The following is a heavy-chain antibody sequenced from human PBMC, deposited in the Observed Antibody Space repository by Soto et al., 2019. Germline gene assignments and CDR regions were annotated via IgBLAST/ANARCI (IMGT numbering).Heavy chain of an antibody. CDR3: ARGAIAAQPFDS. Sequence: PSETLSLTCSLSGASITSTTYFWAWIRQPPGKGLEWVGSIYYSGNTHYNPSLKSRTTISADTSRNQFSLQLRSVTAADTAVYYCARGAIAAQPFDSWGQGTLVTVSS. V-gene: IGHV4-39*07. J-gene: IGHJ4*02. D-gene: IGHD6-13*01. CDR1: GASITSTTYF. CDR2: IYYSGNT.